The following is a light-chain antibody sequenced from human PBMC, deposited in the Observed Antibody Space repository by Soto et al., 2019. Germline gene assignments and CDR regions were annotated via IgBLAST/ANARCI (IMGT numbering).Light chain of an antibody. Sequence: QLVLTQSPSASASLGASVKLTCTLSSGHSSYAIAWYQQQPEKGPRYLMKLNSDGSHSKGDGIPDRFSGSSSGAERYLTISSLQSEDEADYYCQTWGTGVVFGGGTKLTVL. CDR3: QTWGTGVV. CDR2: LNSDGSH. J-gene: IGLJ2*01. V-gene: IGLV4-69*02. CDR1: SGHSSYA.